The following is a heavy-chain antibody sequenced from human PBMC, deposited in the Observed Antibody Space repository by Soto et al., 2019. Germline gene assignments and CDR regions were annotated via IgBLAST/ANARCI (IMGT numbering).Heavy chain of an antibody. CDR2: ISYDGSNK. J-gene: IGHJ4*02. CDR3: AITLSAALDY. Sequence: AGGSLRLSCAASGFTFSSYGMHWVRQAPGKGLEWVAVISYDGSNKYYADSVKGRFTISRDNSKNTLYLQMNSLRAEDTAVYYCAITLSAALDYWGQGTLVTVSS. CDR1: GFTFSSYG. V-gene: IGHV3-30*03.